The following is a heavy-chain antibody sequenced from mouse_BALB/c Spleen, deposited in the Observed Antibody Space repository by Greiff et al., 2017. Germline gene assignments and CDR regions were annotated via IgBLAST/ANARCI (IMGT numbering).Heavy chain of an antibody. V-gene: IGHV5-17*02. CDR3: ARLGYDGYPDY. CDR2: ISSGSSTI. Sequence: EVKVVESGGGLVKPGGSLKLSCAASGFAFSSYDMSWVRQTPEKGLEWVAYISSGSSTIYYADTVKGRFTISRDNPKNTLFLQMTSLRSEDTAMYYCARLGYDGYPDYWGQGTTLTVSS. D-gene: IGHD2-3*01. J-gene: IGHJ2*01. CDR1: GFAFSSYD.